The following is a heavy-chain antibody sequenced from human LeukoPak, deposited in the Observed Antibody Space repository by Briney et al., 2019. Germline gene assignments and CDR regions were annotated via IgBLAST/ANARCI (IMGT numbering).Heavy chain of an antibody. J-gene: IGHJ3*02. V-gene: IGHV4-30-2*01. CDR2: IYHSGST. D-gene: IGHD3-10*01. CDR3: ARGSGDYYGSGSYRAFDI. Sequence: PSETLSLTCAVSGGSISSGGYSWSWIRQPPGKGLEWIGYIYHSGSTYYNPSLKSRVTISVDRSKNQFSLKLSSVTAADTAVYYCARGSGDYYGSGSYRAFDIWGQGTMVTVSS. CDR1: GGSISSGGYS.